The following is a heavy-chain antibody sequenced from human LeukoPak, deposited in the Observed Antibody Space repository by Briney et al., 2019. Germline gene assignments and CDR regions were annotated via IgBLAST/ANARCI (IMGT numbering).Heavy chain of an antibody. J-gene: IGHJ4*02. CDR3: ARDNLRGVIGDPFDY. CDR1: GYTFTSYG. Sequence: GASVTVSCKASGYTFTSYGISWVRQAPGQGLEWMGWISAYNGNTNYAQKLQGRVTMTTDTSTSTAYMELRSLRSDDTAVYYCARDNLRGVIGDPFDYWGQGTLVTVSS. V-gene: IGHV1-18*04. D-gene: IGHD3-16*02. CDR2: ISAYNGNT.